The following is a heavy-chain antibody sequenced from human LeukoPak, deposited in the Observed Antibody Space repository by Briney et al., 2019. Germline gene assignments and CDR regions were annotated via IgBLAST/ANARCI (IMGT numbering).Heavy chain of an antibody. CDR1: GGPFIVYS. D-gene: IGHD6-19*01. CDR3: ARDVAGSAFDI. V-gene: IGHV4-34*01. Sequence: PSETLSLTCAVYGGPFIVYSWTWIPQPPGKGLKWIGEINHSGSTNYNPSLKSRVTISVDTSKNQFSLKLSSVTAADTAVYYCARDVAGSAFDIWGQGTMVTVSS. J-gene: IGHJ3*02. CDR2: INHSGST.